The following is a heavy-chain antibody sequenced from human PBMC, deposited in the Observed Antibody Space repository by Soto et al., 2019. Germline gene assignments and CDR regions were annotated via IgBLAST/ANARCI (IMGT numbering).Heavy chain of an antibody. Sequence: SETLSLTCTVSGGSISSGDYYWSWIRQPPGKGLEWIGYIYYSGSTYYNPSLKSRVTISVDTSKNQFSLKLSSVTAADTAVYYCARVSDYGDYAAGWFDPWGQGTLVTVSS. D-gene: IGHD4-17*01. CDR2: IYYSGST. V-gene: IGHV4-30-4*01. J-gene: IGHJ5*02. CDR1: GGSISSGDYY. CDR3: ARVSDYGDYAAGWFDP.